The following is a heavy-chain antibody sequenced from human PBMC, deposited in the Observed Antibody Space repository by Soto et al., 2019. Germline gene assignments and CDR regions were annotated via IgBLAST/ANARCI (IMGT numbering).Heavy chain of an antibody. CDR1: GGTFSSYA. V-gene: IGHV1-69*13. D-gene: IGHD6-13*01. J-gene: IGHJ6*02. Sequence: SVKVSCKASGGTFSSYAISWVRRAPGQGLEWMGGIIPIFGTANYAQKFQGRVTITADESTSTAYMELSSLRSEDTAVYYCARDRIAAAGTGGYYYYGMDVWGQGTTVTVSS. CDR3: ARDRIAAAGTGGYYYYGMDV. CDR2: IIPIFGTA.